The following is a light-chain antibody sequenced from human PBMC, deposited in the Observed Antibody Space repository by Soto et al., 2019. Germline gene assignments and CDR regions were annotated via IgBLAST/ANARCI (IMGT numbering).Light chain of an antibody. Sequence: DIQMTQSPSTLSASVGDRVTITCRASQSISSWLAWYQQKPWKAPKLLIYDASSLESGVPSRFSGSGSGTEFTLTISSLLPDDFATYYCQQYNSYSLTFGPGTKVDIK. V-gene: IGKV1-5*01. CDR1: QSISSW. J-gene: IGKJ3*01. CDR2: DAS. CDR3: QQYNSYSLT.